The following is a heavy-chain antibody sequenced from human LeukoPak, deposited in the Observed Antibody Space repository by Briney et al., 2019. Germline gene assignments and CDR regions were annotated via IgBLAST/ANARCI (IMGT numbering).Heavy chain of an antibody. D-gene: IGHD3-22*01. CDR2: ISYDGKNI. Sequence: GGSLRLSCAASGFTFSTYGMHWVRQAPGKGLEWVAVISYDGKNIFYADSVKGRVSISRDNSKNTLYLQMNSLRAEDTAVYYCARVRRLGGGYDSRANDAFDIWGQGTMVTVSS. CDR1: GFTFSTYG. J-gene: IGHJ3*02. CDR3: ARVRRLGGGYDSRANDAFDI. V-gene: IGHV3-30*03.